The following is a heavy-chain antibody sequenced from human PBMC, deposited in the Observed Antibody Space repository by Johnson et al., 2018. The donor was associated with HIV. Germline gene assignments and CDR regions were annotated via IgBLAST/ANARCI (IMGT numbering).Heavy chain of an antibody. D-gene: IGHD3-10*01. CDR3: AKWWFRELLPNAFDL. CDR1: AFTFSNYA. V-gene: IGHV3-NL1*01. CDR2: IYSGGST. Sequence: QVQLVESGGGLIQPGGSLRLACAASAFTFSNYAMHWVRQAPGKGLEWVSVIYSGGSTYYADPVKGRFTISRDNSKNTLYLQMNSLRAEDTAVYYCAKWWFRELLPNAFDLGAKGQWSPSLQ. J-gene: IGHJ3*01.